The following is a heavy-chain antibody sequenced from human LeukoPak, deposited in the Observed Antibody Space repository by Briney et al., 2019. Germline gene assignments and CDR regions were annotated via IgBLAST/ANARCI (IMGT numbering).Heavy chain of an antibody. V-gene: IGHV4-34*01. CDR3: ARGRYYDSSGYRKNDY. J-gene: IGHJ4*02. CDR1: SGSFSGYY. Sequence: SEALSLTCAVYSGSFSGYYWSWIRQPPGKGLEWIGEINHSGSTNYNPSLKSRVTISVDTSKNQFSLKLSSVTAADTAVYYCARGRYYDSSGYRKNDYWGQGTLVTVSS. CDR2: INHSGST. D-gene: IGHD3-22*01.